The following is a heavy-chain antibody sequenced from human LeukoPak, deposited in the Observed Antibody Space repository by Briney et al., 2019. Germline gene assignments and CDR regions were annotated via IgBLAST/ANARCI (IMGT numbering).Heavy chain of an antibody. CDR3: ARGPDTYCSGGSCYSRILYYFDY. D-gene: IGHD2-15*01. CDR1: RFTFSSYW. J-gene: IGHJ4*02. CDR2: IKQDGSEK. V-gene: IGHV3-7*01. Sequence: GGSLRLSCAASRFTFSSYWMSWVRQAPGKGLEWVANIKQDGSEKYYVDSVKGRMTISRDNAKNSMYLQMNSLRAEDTAVYYCARGPDTYCSGGSCYSRILYYFDYWGQGTLVTVSS.